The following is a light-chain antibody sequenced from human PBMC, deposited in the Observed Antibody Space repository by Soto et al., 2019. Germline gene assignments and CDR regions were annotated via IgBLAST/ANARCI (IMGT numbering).Light chain of an antibody. CDR1: QNINTW. Sequence: DIQMTQSPSTLSASLGDRVTLSCRASQNINTWLAWYQQKPGQAPHLLIYKVSPIPSGAPSRFSGSGSGTEFPLTISRLQPDDCATYYCQQYRGYWTFGQGTKVEIK. CDR2: KVS. CDR3: QQYRGYWT. V-gene: IGKV1-5*03. J-gene: IGKJ1*01.